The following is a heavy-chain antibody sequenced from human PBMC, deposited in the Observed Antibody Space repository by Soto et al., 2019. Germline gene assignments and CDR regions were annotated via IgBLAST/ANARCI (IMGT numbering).Heavy chain of an antibody. CDR2: IYHSGST. CDR1: GGSISSSNC. CDR3: ARGMNDYGEGGFEP. J-gene: IGHJ5*02. V-gene: IGHV4-4*02. Sequence: SETLSLTCAVSGGSISSSNCWSWVRQPPGKGLEWIGEIYHSGSTNYNTSLKSRVNISVDKSKNQFSLKLSSVTAADTAVYYCARGMNDYGEGGFEPWGHATLVTVS. D-gene: IGHD4-17*01.